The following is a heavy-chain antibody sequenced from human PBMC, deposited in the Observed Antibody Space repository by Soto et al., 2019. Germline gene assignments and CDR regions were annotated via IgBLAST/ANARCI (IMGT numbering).Heavy chain of an antibody. Sequence: QSGGSLRLSCAASGFTFDSYAMTWVRQAPGKGLEWVSSISGNGGRTFYADSVKGRFTISRDNYKNTLHLQMNSLRADDTAIYYCAKADRPYYEILTGPDYWGQGTRVTVSS. V-gene: IGHV3-23*01. D-gene: IGHD3-9*01. CDR1: GFTFDSYA. J-gene: IGHJ4*02. CDR2: ISGNGGRT. CDR3: AKADRPYYEILTGPDY.